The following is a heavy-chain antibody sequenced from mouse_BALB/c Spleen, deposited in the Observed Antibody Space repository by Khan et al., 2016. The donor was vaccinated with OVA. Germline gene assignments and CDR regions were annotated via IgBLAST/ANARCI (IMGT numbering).Heavy chain of an antibody. CDR2: INPNIGYT. Sequence: QVRLQQSGAELARPGASVKMSCKASGYTFTSYTIHWIKLRPGQGLEWIGYINPNIGYTNYNQKCKDKATLTADKSSTTVYMQLSSLTSDDHAVYNCVRDGAYYMNDGWFAYWGQGTLVTVSA. J-gene: IGHJ3*01. V-gene: IGHV1-4*01. CDR3: VRDGAYYMNDGWFAY. D-gene: IGHD2-14*01. CDR1: GYTFTSYT.